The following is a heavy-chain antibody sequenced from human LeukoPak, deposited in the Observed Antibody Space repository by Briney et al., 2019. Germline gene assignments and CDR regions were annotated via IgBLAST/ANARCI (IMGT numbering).Heavy chain of an antibody. CDR1: GDSVSSNSAA. Sequence: SQTLSLTCAISGDSVSSNSAAWNWIRQSPSRGLEWLVRTYYRSKWYNDYAVSVKSRITINPDTPKNQFSLQLNSVTPEDTAVYYCAREDCNGGSRNGGNDYWGQGTLVTVSS. J-gene: IGHJ4*02. D-gene: IGHD2-15*01. V-gene: IGHV6-1*01. CDR2: TYYRSKWYN. CDR3: AREDCNGGSRNGGNDY.